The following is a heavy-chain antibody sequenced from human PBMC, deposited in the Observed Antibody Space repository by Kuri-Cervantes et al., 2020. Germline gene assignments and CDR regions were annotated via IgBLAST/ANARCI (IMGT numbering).Heavy chain of an antibody. CDR3: ARGGVEYYGSGSYYLSRNLDY. J-gene: IGHJ4*02. CDR1: GFTFSSYW. D-gene: IGHD3-10*01. V-gene: IGHV3-74*01. CDR2: INSAGIIT. Sequence: GESLKISCAASGFTFSSYWMHWVRQAPGKGLVWVSRINSAGIITTYADSVRGRFTISRDNAKNTLYLQMNSLRAEDTAVYYCARGGVEYYGSGSYYLSRNLDYWGQGTLVTVSS.